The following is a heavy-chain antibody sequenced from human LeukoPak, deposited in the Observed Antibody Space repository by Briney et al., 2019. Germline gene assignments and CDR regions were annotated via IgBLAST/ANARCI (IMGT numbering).Heavy chain of an antibody. CDR3: ASSRGGSSNYYYMDV. D-gene: IGHD6-6*01. Sequence: SETLPLTCTVSGGSISSGGYYWSWIRQPPGKGLEWIGYIYHSGSTYYNPPLKSRVTISVDRSKNQFSLKLSSVTAADTAVYYCASSRGGSSNYYYMDVWGKGTTVTVSS. CDR2: IYHSGST. CDR1: GGSISSGGYY. J-gene: IGHJ6*03. V-gene: IGHV4-30-2*01.